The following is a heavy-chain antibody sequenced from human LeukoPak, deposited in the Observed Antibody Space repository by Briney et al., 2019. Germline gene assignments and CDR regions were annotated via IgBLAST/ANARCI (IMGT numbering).Heavy chain of an antibody. J-gene: IGHJ4*02. V-gene: IGHV3-7*01. CDR2: IKQDGNEK. CDR3: TRDYRSTIFGIGTYYFDY. CDR1: GFTFSSYW. D-gene: IGHD3-3*01. Sequence: GGSLRLSGAASGFTFSSYWMSWVRQAPGKGLEWVANIKQDGNEKYYVDSVKGRFTISRDNAKTSLYLQMNRLRAEDTAVYYCTRDYRSTIFGIGTYYFDYWGQGTLVTVSS.